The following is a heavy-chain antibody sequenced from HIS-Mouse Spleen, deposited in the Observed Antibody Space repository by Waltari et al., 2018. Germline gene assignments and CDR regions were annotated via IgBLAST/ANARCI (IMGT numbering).Heavy chain of an antibody. J-gene: IGHJ2*01. D-gene: IGHD6-13*01. CDR1: GGSISSSSYY. Sequence: QLQLQESGPGLVKPSETLSLTCTVSGGSISSSSYYWGWIRQPPGKGLEWIGSIYYSGSTYYTPFLKVLVTISVGTSNNQFSLKLSFVTAADTAVYYCAREIPYSSSWYDWYFDLWGRGTLVTVSS. V-gene: IGHV4-39*07. CDR3: AREIPYSSSWYDWYFDL. CDR2: IYYSGST.